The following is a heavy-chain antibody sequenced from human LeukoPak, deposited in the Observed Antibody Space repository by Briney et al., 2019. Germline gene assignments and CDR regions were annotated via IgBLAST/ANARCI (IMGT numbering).Heavy chain of an antibody. D-gene: IGHD2-15*01. Sequence: SETLSLTCTVSGGSISSYYWSWIRQPPGRGLEWIGYIYYRGSTTYNPSLRRRVTISVDTSKNQFSQKLSSVTAADTAVYYCASIAGYCSGGSCYGNGNYWGQGTLVAVSS. V-gene: IGHV4-59*01. CDR2: IYYRGST. CDR1: GGSISSYY. CDR3: ASIAGYCSGGSCYGNGNY. J-gene: IGHJ4*02.